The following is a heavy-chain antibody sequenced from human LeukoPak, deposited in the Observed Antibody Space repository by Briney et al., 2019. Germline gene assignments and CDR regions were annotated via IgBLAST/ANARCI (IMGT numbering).Heavy chain of an antibody. Sequence: PGGSLRLSCAASGFSFDEYTLHWVRQAPGKGLEWVSLISWDGGSRDYADSVKGRFTISRDNAKNSLYLQMNSLRAEDTAVYYCARDLSPNYYDSSGYPYYFDYWGQGTLVTVSS. D-gene: IGHD3-22*01. J-gene: IGHJ4*02. V-gene: IGHV3-43*01. CDR1: GFSFDEYT. CDR2: ISWDGGSR. CDR3: ARDLSPNYYDSSGYPYYFDY.